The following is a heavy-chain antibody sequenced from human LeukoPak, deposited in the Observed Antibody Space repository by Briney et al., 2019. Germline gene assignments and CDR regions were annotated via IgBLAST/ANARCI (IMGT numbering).Heavy chain of an antibody. CDR3: ARDDRDLVVPAAPDYYYGMDV. J-gene: IGHJ6*02. V-gene: IGHV1-69*04. D-gene: IGHD2-2*01. CDR1: GGTFSSYA. CDR2: IIPILGIA. Sequence: SVKVSCKASGGTFSSYAISWVRRAPGQGLEWMGRIIPILGIANYAQKFQGRVTITADKSTSTAYMELSSLRSEDTAVYYCARDDRDLVVPAAPDYYYGMDVWGQGTTVTVSS.